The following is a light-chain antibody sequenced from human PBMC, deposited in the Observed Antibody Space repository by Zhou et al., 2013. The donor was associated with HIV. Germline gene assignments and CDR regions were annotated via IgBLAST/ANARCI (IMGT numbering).Light chain of an antibody. CDR3: QKYNSAPRT. J-gene: IGKJ1*01. CDR2: TAS. CDR1: QGIGYS. V-gene: IGKV1-27*01. Sequence: DIQMTQSPSSLSASVGDRVTITCRASQGIGYSLAWYQQKPGKVPKLLIYTASILQSGVPSRFSGMGSGTDFTLTISSLQPEDVATYYCQKYNSAPRTFGQRDQRWK.